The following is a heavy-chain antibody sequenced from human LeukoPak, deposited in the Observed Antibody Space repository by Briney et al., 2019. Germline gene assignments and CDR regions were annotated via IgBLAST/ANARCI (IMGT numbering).Heavy chain of an antibody. J-gene: IGHJ3*02. CDR1: GGSISSYY. CDR2: IYTSGST. D-gene: IGHD1-26*01. V-gene: IGHV4-4*07. Sequence: SETLSLTCTVSGGSISSYYWSWIRQPAGKGLEWIGRIYTSGSTNYNPSLKSRVTMSVDTSKNQFSPKLSSVTAADTAVYYCARDLRIMGAMVAFDIWGQGTMVTVSS. CDR3: ARDLRIMGAMVAFDI.